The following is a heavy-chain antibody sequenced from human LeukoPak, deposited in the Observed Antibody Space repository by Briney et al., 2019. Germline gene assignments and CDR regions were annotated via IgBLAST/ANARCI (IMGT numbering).Heavy chain of an antibody. J-gene: IGHJ4*02. CDR3: ARAGRQLVRRYYFDY. CDR1: GFTFSDYY. D-gene: IGHD6-13*01. Sequence: GGSLRLSCAASGFTFSDYYMSWIRQAPGKGLEWVSYISSSSSYTNYADSVKGRFTISRDNAKNSLYLQVNSLRAEDTAVYYCARAGRQLVRRYYFDYWGQGTLVTVSS. V-gene: IGHV3-11*06. CDR2: ISSSSSYT.